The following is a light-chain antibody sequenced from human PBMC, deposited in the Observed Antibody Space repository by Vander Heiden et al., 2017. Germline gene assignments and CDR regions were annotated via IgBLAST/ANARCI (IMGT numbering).Light chain of an antibody. CDR3: QSYDSSLSGARV. J-gene: IGLJ2*01. CDR2: GNT. Sequence: QSVLTQPRSVSGAPGQRVTISCTGSRSNIGAGFDAMWYQQVPGTAPKRLIYGNTNRPSGVPDRFSGSKSDPSASLAITGRQAEDEADYYCQSYDSSLSGARVFGGGTKLTVL. V-gene: IGLV1-40*01. CDR1: RSNIGAGFD.